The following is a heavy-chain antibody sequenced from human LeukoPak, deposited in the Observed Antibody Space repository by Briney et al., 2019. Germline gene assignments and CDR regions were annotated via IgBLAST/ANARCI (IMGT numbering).Heavy chain of an antibody. V-gene: IGHV4-34*01. CDR2: INHSGST. J-gene: IGHJ4*02. Sequence: GSLTLTCTVSGGSFSGYYWNWIRQPPGKGLEWIGEINHSGSTNYNPSLKSRVTISVDTSKNQFSLKLSSVTAADTAVYYCARTREGISVAGTVNYWGQGTLGPGSS. D-gene: IGHD6-19*01. CDR1: GGSFSGYY. CDR3: ARTREGISVAGTVNY.